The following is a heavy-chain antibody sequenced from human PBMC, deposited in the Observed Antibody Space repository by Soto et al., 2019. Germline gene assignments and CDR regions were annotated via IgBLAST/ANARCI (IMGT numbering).Heavy chain of an antibody. J-gene: IGHJ4*02. CDR1: GGSISSYY. CDR3: ARGSILAAYSHSDY. V-gene: IGHV4-59*01. CDR2: IYNIGNT. Sequence: SETLSPTCTVSGGSISSYYWSWIRQPPGKGLEWIGFIYNIGNTNYNPSLKSRVTISGDTSKNQFSLKLTSVTAADTAVYYCARGSILAAYSHSDYLGQGTLVTVSS. D-gene: IGHD3-9*01.